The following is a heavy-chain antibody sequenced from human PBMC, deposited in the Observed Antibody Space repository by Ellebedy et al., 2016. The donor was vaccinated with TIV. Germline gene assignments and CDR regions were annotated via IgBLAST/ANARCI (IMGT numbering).Heavy chain of an antibody. J-gene: IGHJ4*02. CDR1: GFTFSSYA. CDR2: IGGDDHT. V-gene: IGHV3-23*01. D-gene: IGHD3-16*01. CDR3: AKDLSWWSANDY. Sequence: PGGSLRLSCAASGFTFSSYAMCWVRQAPGKGLEWVAGIGGDDHTHYAHSVEGRFTISRDRSKSTLHLEMSRLRVEDTAVYYCAKDLSWWSANDYWGQGALVTVSS.